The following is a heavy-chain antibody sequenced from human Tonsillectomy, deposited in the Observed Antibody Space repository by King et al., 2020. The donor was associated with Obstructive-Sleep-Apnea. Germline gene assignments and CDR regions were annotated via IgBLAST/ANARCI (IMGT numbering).Heavy chain of an antibody. CDR2: INHSGST. J-gene: IGHJ4*02. CDR3: ARVSRYYYGSGSYSY. Sequence: VQLQQWGAGLLKPSETLSLTCAVYGGSFSGYYWSWIRQPPGKGLEWIGEINHSGSTNYNPSLKSRVTISVDTSKNQFSLKLSSVTAADTAVYYCARVSRYYYGSGSYSYWGQGTLVTVSS. D-gene: IGHD3-10*01. V-gene: IGHV4-34*01. CDR1: GGSFSGYY.